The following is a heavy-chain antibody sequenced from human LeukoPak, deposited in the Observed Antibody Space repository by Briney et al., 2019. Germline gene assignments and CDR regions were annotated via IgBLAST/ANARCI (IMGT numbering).Heavy chain of an antibody. V-gene: IGHV4-59*01. CDR2: IYYSGST. J-gene: IGHJ4*02. CDR3: ARKPDYYDSSGYPGGFDY. Sequence: SETLSLTCTVSGGSISSYYWNWIRQPPGKGLEWIGYIYYSGSTNYNPSLKSRVTISVDTSKNQFSLKLSSVTAADTAVYYCARKPDYYDSSGYPGGFDYWGQGTLVTVSS. CDR1: GGSISSYY. D-gene: IGHD3-22*01.